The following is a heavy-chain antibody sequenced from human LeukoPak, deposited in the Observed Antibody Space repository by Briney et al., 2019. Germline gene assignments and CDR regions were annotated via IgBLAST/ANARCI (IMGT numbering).Heavy chain of an antibody. CDR2: IYHSGST. CDR3: ARSGPNWNYDY. D-gene: IGHD1-7*01. V-gene: IGHV4-30-2*01. J-gene: IGHJ4*02. Sequence: PSETLSLTCIVSGGFISSGGYYWSWIRQPPGKGLEWIGYIYHSGSTYYNPSLKSRVTISVDRSKNQFSLKLSSVTAADTAVYYCARSGPNWNYDYWGQGTLVTVSS. CDR1: GGFISSGGYY.